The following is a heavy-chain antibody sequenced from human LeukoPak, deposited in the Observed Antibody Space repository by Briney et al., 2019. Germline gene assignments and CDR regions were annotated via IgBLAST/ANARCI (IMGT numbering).Heavy chain of an antibody. V-gene: IGHV3-23*01. Sequence: GGSLRLSCAASGFTFSNYAMGWVRQAPGKGLEWVSGIGGSGGMTYYADSVKGRFTISRDNSKNTLYLEMNSLRVEDTAIYCCAKWGGASGAEQWLVLDYWGQGTLVTVSS. CDR3: AKWGGASGAEQWLVLDY. CDR1: GFTFSNYA. CDR2: IGGSGGMT. D-gene: IGHD6-19*01. J-gene: IGHJ4*02.